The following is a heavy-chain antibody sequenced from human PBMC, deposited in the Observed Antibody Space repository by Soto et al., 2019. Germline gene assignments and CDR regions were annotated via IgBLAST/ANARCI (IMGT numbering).Heavy chain of an antibody. D-gene: IGHD2-15*01. J-gene: IGHJ4*01. CDR3: ARAHAPTLPFDY. Sequence: PLETLCLTCTVSGGSIRNVYWSWIRQAPGKGLEWIGFIFHSGNAKYNPSLKSRVTISVDTSKNQFSLSLDSVTAADTAVYFCARAHAPTLPFDYWGQGTLVTVSS. CDR2: IFHSGNA. V-gene: IGHV4-59*01. CDR1: GGSIRNVY.